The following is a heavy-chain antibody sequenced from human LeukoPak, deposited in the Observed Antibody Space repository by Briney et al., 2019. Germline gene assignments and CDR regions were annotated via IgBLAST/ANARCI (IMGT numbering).Heavy chain of an antibody. Sequence: GGSLRLSCAASGFNFRDHWMDWVRQAPGKGLEWVGHIKTDGSETYYLDSLRGRFSISRDNTNNVLYLQMNSLRVEDTAVYYCVKNNGWFHLAQWGQGTLVTVSS. CDR1: GFNFRDHW. J-gene: IGHJ4*02. CDR3: VKNNGWFHLAQ. V-gene: IGHV3-7*03. D-gene: IGHD6-19*01. CDR2: IKTDGSET.